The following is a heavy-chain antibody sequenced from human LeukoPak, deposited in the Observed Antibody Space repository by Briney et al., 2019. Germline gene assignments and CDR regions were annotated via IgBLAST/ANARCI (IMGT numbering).Heavy chain of an antibody. V-gene: IGHV3-21*01. CDR1: GFTFSSYS. CDR3: ARGTFGDY. Sequence: GGSLRLSCAASGFTFSSYSMNWVRQAPGKGLEWVSFISTSSDYIYYADSVKGRFTISRDNAKNSLYLQMNSLRAEDTAVFYCARGTFGDYWDQGTLVTVSS. CDR2: ISTSSDYI. J-gene: IGHJ4*02. D-gene: IGHD1-26*01.